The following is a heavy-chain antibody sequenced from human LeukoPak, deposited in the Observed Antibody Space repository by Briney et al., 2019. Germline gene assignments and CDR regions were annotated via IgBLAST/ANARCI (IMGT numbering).Heavy chain of an antibody. V-gene: IGHV3-74*01. CDR3: ARESTAVGEYYFDY. D-gene: IGHD3-16*01. Sequence: GGSLRLSCAASGFTFSSHGMSWVRQAPGKGLVWVSRMNNDGSAMFYADSVKGRFTISRDNAKNTLYLQMNSLRAEDLAVYYCARESTAVGEYYFDYWGQGTLVAVSS. J-gene: IGHJ4*02. CDR1: GFTFSSHG. CDR2: MNNDGSAM.